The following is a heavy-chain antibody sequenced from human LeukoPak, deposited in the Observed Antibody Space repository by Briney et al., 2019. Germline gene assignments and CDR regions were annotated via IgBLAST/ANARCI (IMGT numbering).Heavy chain of an antibody. CDR1: GFTFSNAW. CDR2: IKSKTDGGTT. Sequence: PGGSLRLSCAASGFTFSNAWMSWVRQAPGKGLEWVGRIKSKTDGGTTDYAAPVKGRFTISRDDSKNTLYLQMNSLKTEDTAVYYCTTVPPQLSSSWTNPFDYWGQGTLVTVSS. CDR3: TTVPPQLSSSWTNPFDY. J-gene: IGHJ4*02. V-gene: IGHV3-15*01. D-gene: IGHD6-13*01.